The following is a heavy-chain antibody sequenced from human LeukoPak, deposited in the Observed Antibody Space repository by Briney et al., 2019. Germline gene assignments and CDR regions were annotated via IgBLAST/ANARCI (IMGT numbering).Heavy chain of an antibody. CDR3: AKDTGSYALYDAFDI. D-gene: IGHD1-26*01. CDR2: ISYDGSNK. Sequence: GRSLRLSCAASGFTFSSYGMHWVRQAPGKGLEWVAVISYDGSNKYYADSVKGRFTISRDNSKNTLYLQMNSLRAEDTAVYYCAKDTGSYALYDAFDIWGQGTMVTVSS. J-gene: IGHJ3*02. V-gene: IGHV3-30*18. CDR1: GFTFSSYG.